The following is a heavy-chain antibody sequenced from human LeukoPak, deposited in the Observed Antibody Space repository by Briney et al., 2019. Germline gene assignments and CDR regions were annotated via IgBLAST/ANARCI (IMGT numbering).Heavy chain of an antibody. J-gene: IGHJ3*02. CDR2: LKEDGSET. CDR3: ARGGREGI. D-gene: IGHD1-26*01. Sequence: PGGSLTLSCAASGFTFSSYEMNWVRQAPGKGLEWVANLKEDGSETYYVDSVRGRFTISRDNAKNSLYLQMNGLRAEDTAVYYCARGGREGIWGQGTMVTVSS. V-gene: IGHV3-7*01. CDR1: GFTFSSYE.